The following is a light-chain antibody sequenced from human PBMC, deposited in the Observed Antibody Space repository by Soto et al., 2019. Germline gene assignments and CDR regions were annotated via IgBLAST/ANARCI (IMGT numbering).Light chain of an antibody. Sequence: DIQMTQPPSTLSVSVVDTVTITCRANQSISEFLAWYQQRPGKAPKLLIYDAFGLESGVPSRFGGSGSGTEFTLTINSLQPDDLATYYCQQYNTYPWTFGQGTKVDIK. J-gene: IGKJ1*01. V-gene: IGKV1-5*01. CDR3: QQYNTYPWT. CDR1: QSISEF. CDR2: DAF.